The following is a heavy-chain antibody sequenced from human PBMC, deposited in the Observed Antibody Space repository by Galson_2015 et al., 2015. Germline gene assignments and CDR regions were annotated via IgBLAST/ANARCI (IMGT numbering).Heavy chain of an antibody. J-gene: IGHJ4*02. CDR3: ARDPYYDSSGYPSPFDY. CDR2: ISSSSSYI. V-gene: IGHV3-21*01. Sequence: SLRLSCAASGFTFSSYSMNWVRQAPGKGLEWVSSISSSSSYIYYADSVKGRFTISRDNAKNSLYLQMNSLRAEDTAVYYCARDPYYDSSGYPSPFDYWGQGTLVTVSS. CDR1: GFTFSSYS. D-gene: IGHD3-22*01.